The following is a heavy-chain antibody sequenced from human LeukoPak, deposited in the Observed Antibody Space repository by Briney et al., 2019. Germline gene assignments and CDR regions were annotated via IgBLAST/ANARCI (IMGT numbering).Heavy chain of an antibody. CDR2: IYSGGST. CDR1: GFTVSSNY. Sequence: GGSLRLSCAASGFTVSSNYMSWVRQAPGKGLEWVSVIYSGGSTYYAGSVKGRFTISRDNSKNTLYLQMNSLRAEDTAVYYCARDARGAFDIWGQGTMVTVSS. CDR3: ARDARGAFDI. V-gene: IGHV3-53*01. J-gene: IGHJ3*02.